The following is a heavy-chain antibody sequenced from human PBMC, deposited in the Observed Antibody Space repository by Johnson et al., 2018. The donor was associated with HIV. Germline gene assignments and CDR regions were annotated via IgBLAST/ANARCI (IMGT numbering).Heavy chain of an antibody. CDR2: IKSKTDGGTT. J-gene: IGHJ3*02. D-gene: IGHD6-13*01. V-gene: IGHV3-15*01. Sequence: VQLVESGGGLVKPGGSLRLSCAASGFTFSNAWMSWVRQAPGKGLEWVGRIKSKTDGGTTDYAAPVQGRFTISRDDSKNTLYLQMNSLKTEDTAVYYCAKDSSTTSGYSSSWYVSGAFDIWGQGTMVTVSS. CDR3: AKDSSTTSGYSSSWYVSGAFDI. CDR1: GFTFSNAW.